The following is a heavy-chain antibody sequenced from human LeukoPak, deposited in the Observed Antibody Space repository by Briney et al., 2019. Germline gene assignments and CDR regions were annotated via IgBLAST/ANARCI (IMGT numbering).Heavy chain of an antibody. Sequence: PSETLSLTCTVSGGSINSYYWGWIRQPAGKGLEWIGRISSSGSTNYNPSLKSRVTISVDTSKNQFSLKLSSVTAADTAVYFCARGPYSYDSSGAFDIWGQGTMVTVSS. D-gene: IGHD3-22*01. CDR1: GGSINSYY. J-gene: IGHJ3*02. CDR3: ARGPYSYDSSGAFDI. V-gene: IGHV4-4*07. CDR2: ISSSGST.